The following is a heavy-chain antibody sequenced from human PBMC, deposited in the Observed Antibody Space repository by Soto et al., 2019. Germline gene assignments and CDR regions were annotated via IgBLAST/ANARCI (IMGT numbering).Heavy chain of an antibody. D-gene: IGHD4-4*01. CDR1: GGSISSSSYY. Sequence: SETLSLTCTVSGGSISSSSYYWGWIRQPPGKGLEWIGSIYYSGSTYYNPSLKSRVTIFVDTSKNQFSLKLSSVTAADTAVYYCARRGKVITTNYGMDVWGQGTTVTVSS. CDR2: IYYSGST. J-gene: IGHJ6*02. CDR3: ARRGKVITTNYGMDV. V-gene: IGHV4-39*01.